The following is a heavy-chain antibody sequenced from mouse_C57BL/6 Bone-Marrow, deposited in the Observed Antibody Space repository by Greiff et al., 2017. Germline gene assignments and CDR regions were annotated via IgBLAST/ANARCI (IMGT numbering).Heavy chain of an antibody. V-gene: IGHV1-81*01. Sequence: QVQLQQSGAELARPGASVKLSCKASGYTFTSYGISWVKQRTGQGLEWIGEIYPRSGNTYYNQKFKGKATLTADTSSSTAYMELRSLTSEDSAVFVCARYYYYGSSYAMDYWGQGTSVTVSA. J-gene: IGHJ4*01. CDR1: GYTFTSYG. CDR2: IYPRSGNT. D-gene: IGHD1-1*01. CDR3: ARYYYYGSSYAMDY.